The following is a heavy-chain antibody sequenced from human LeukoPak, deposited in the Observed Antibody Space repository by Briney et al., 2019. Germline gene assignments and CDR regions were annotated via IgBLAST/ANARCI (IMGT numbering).Heavy chain of an antibody. CDR2: IYTSGST. V-gene: IGHV4-61*02. D-gene: IGHD1-26*01. CDR3: AAQGGATDY. J-gene: IGHJ4*02. CDR1: GGSINSGSYY. Sequence: SETLSLTCTVSGGSINSGSYYWSWIRQPAGKGLEWIGRIYTSGSTNYNPSLKSRVTISVDTSKNQFSLKLSSVTAADMALYYCAAQGGATDYWGQGTLVTVSS.